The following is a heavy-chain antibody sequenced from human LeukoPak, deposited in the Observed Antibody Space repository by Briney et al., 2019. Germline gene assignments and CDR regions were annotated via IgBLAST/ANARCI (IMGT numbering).Heavy chain of an antibody. Sequence: PSETLSLTCAVYGGSFSGYHWSWIRQPPGKGLEWIGEINHSGSTNYNPSLKSRVTISVDTSKNQFSLKLSSVTAADTAVYYCASGAVGITIFGVVIPRGFDYWGQGTLVTVSS. CDR1: GGSFSGYH. J-gene: IGHJ4*02. CDR3: ASGAVGITIFGVVIPRGFDY. CDR2: INHSGST. V-gene: IGHV4-34*01. D-gene: IGHD3-3*01.